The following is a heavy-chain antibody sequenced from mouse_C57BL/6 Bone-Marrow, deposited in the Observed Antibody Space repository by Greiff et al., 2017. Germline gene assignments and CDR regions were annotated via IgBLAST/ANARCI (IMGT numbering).Heavy chain of an antibody. CDR1: GYTFTSYW. CDR3: ARSAYYGNGGVFDY. J-gene: IGHJ2*01. D-gene: IGHD2-10*01. CDR2: IYPGSGST. Sequence: VQLQQPGAELVKPGASVKMSCKASGYTFTSYWITWVKQRPGQGLEWIGDIYPGSGSTNYNEKFKGKATLTVDTSSSTAYMQLSSLTSEDSAVYYCARSAYYGNGGVFDYWGQGTTLTVSS. V-gene: IGHV1-55*01.